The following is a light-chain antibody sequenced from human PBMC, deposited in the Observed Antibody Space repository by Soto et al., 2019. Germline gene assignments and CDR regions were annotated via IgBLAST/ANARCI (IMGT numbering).Light chain of an antibody. CDR1: RRIGSF. J-gene: IGKJ3*01. CDR2: DAS. V-gene: IGKV3-11*01. CDR3: QQRGNWPPT. Sequence: EIVLTQSPATLSLSPGEKPTLSCRAGRRIGSFLAWYKQKPGQPPRLLIYDASNRATGIPGRFSGSGSGTDFTLTISSLEPEDFAFYYCQQRGNWPPTFGPGTKVNIK.